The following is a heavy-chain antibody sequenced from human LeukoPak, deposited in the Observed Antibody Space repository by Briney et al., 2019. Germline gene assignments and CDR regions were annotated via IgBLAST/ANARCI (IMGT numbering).Heavy chain of an antibody. Sequence: SETLSLTCTVSGGSISSSSYYWGWIRQPPGKGLERIGSIYYSGSTYYNPSLKSRVTISVDTSKNQFSLKLSSVTAADTAVYYCARRPLAAAGTSFDYWGQGTLVTVSS. V-gene: IGHV4-39*01. CDR3: ARRPLAAAGTSFDY. D-gene: IGHD6-13*01. J-gene: IGHJ4*02. CDR1: GGSISSSSYY. CDR2: IYYSGST.